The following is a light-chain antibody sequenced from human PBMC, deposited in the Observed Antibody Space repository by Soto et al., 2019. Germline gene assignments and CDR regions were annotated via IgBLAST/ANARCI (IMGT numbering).Light chain of an antibody. CDR1: QSVSS. CDR2: DAS. V-gene: IGKV3-11*01. CDR3: KHRSNWPVT. J-gene: IGKJ4*01. Sequence: EIVLTQSPATLSLSPGERATLSCRASQSVSSLAWYQQKRGQAPRLLIYDASNRATGIPARFSGSGSGTDFTLTISSLEPEDFAVYYCKHRSNWPVTFGGGTKVEI.